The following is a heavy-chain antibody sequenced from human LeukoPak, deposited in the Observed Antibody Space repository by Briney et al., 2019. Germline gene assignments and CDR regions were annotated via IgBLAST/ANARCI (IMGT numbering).Heavy chain of an antibody. CDR2: IWYDGSNQ. Sequence: TGGSLRLSCAASRFTFRNYGMHWVRQAPGKGLEWVATIWYDGSNQYYADSVKGRFTISRGNAKNSLYLQMNSLRAEDTAVYYCARALWSGPVYYGMDVWGQGTTVTVSS. V-gene: IGHV3-33*01. J-gene: IGHJ6*02. CDR3: ARALWSGPVYYGMDV. D-gene: IGHD3-10*01. CDR1: RFTFRNYG.